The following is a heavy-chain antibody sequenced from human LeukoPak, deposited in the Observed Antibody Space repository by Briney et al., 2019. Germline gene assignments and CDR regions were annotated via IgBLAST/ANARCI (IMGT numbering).Heavy chain of an antibody. D-gene: IGHD4-17*01. Sequence: GVSLRLSCAASGFAFNSYWMSWVRQAPGKGLEGVANIKQDGSEKYYVDSVKGRFTISRDNAKNSLYLQMNSLRAEDTAVYYCARDKDSWDYGDFYDNWGQGTLVTVSS. J-gene: IGHJ4*02. V-gene: IGHV3-7*01. CDR1: GFAFNSYW. CDR3: ARDKDSWDYGDFYDN. CDR2: IKQDGSEK.